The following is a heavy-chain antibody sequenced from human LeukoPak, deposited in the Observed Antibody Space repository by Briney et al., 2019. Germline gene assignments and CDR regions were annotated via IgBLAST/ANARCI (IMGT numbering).Heavy chain of an antibody. CDR3: AKDKGVTVTSHFFVGLDY. Sequence: GGSLRLSCAASGFTFSSYGMSWVRQAPGKGLEWVSAISGSGGSTYYADSVKGRFTISRDNSKNTLYLQMNSLRAEDTAVYYCAKDKGVTVTSHFFVGLDYWGQGTLVTVSS. D-gene: IGHD4-17*01. CDR2: ISGSGGST. J-gene: IGHJ4*02. CDR1: GFTFSSYG. V-gene: IGHV3-23*01.